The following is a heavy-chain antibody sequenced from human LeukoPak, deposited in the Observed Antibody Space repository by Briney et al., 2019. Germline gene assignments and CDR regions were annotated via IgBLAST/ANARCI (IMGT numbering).Heavy chain of an antibody. CDR1: GFSLSSSGVG. J-gene: IGHJ4*02. CDR2: IFWDDDK. CDR3: AQVPKIFYDTGPYPIFDC. D-gene: IGHD3-22*01. Sequence: SGPTLVKPTQTLTLTCSFSGFSLSSSGVGVGWFRQPPGKALEWLAVIFWDDDKRYSPSLKTRLAITKDTSKNQVVLTMTNMDPVDTATSFCAQVPKIFYDTGPYPIFDCWGQGTLVTVSS. V-gene: IGHV2-5*02.